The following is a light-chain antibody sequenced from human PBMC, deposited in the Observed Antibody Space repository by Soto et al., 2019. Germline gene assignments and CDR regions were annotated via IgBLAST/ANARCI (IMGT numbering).Light chain of an antibody. Sequence: DIQMTQSPSTLSASVVDRVTITCRASQSINTWLAWYQQKPGTVPKLLIYEASTLESGVPSRFSGSRSGTEFTLTVSSLQPDDFATYYCQQYNDSFRYTFGQGTRLEIK. CDR1: QSINTW. V-gene: IGKV1-5*03. CDR2: EAS. CDR3: QQYNDSFRYT. J-gene: IGKJ5*01.